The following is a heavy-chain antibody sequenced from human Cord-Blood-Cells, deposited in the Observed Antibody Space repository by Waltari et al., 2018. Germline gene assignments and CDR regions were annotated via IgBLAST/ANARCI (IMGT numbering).Heavy chain of an antibody. CDR2: IYSGGST. CDR3: ARGKTSGTDAFDI. CDR1: GFTVSSNY. Sequence: EVQLVESGGGLIQPGGSLRLSCAASGFTVSSNYMSWVRQAPGKGLEWVSVIYSGGSTYYAASVKGRFTISRDNSKNTLYLQMNSLRAEDTAVYYCARGKTSGTDAFDIWGQGTMVTVSS. D-gene: IGHD1-26*01. V-gene: IGHV3-53*01. J-gene: IGHJ3*02.